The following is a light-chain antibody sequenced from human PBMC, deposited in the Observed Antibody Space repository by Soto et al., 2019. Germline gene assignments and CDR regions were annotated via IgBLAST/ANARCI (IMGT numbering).Light chain of an antibody. CDR3: QSYDSSLSALYV. CDR2: GNN. J-gene: IGLJ1*01. V-gene: IGLV1-40*01. CDR1: SSNIGAGYE. Sequence: QPVLTQPPSVSGAPGQRVTISCTGSSSNIGAGYEVHWYQQLPGTAPNLLIYGNNNRPSGVPDRFSGSKSGTSASLAITGLQAEDEADYYCQSYDSSLSALYVFGTGTKLTVL.